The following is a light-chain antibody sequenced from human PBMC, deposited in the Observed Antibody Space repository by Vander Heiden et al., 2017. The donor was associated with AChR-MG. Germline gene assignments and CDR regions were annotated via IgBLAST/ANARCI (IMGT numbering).Light chain of an antibody. V-gene: IGKV2-28*01. CDR3: MQSHQRPT. CDR2: LSS. J-gene: IGKJ1*01. Sequence: DIVMTQSPLSLSVTPGQPASISCRSTQRLLRTTGHNYLAWYLQKPGQSPQLLIYLSSNRASGVPDRFRGSGSGTAFTLRISRVEAEDAGVYYCMQSHQRPTFGQGTKVEIK. CDR1: QRLLRTTGHNY.